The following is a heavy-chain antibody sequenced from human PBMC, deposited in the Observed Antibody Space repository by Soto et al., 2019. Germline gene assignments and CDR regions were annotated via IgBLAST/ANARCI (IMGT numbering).Heavy chain of an antibody. CDR3: AKDQGSSWYEIDY. CDR2: IYYSGST. CDR1: GGSISRSSYY. V-gene: IGHV4-39*07. J-gene: IGHJ4*02. D-gene: IGHD6-13*01. Sequence: PSETLSLTCTVSGGSISRSSYYWAWIRQPPGKGLEWLGSIYYSGSTYDNPSLKSRVSMSVDTSKNQVSLKLSSVTAEDTAVYYCAKDQGSSWYEIDYWGQGTLVTVSS.